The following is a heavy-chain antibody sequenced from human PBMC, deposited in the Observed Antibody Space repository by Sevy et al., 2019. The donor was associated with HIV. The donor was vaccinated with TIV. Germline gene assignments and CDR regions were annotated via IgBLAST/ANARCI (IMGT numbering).Heavy chain of an antibody. CDR3: VRKDLVSDRHFYSGMDV. CDR1: GYSFRNYG. CDR2: ISDYYGDT. J-gene: IGHJ6*02. V-gene: IGHV1-18*01. Sequence: ASVKVSCKASGYSFRNYGISWVRQAPGQGLEWMGWISDYYGDTDYAQNFQGRLTMTTDTSTSTAYMELRSLRSDDTAVYFCVRKDLVSDRHFYSGMDVWGQGTTVTVSS.